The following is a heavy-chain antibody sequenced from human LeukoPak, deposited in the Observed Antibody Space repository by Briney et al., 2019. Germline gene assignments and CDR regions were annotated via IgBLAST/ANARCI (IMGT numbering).Heavy chain of an antibody. CDR3: ARDGVGTVIDY. CDR1: GFTFSSSA. D-gene: IGHD4-11*01. Sequence: GGSLRLSCAASGFTFSSSAMSWVRQAPGKGLEWVSSITGAGGGAYYPDSVKGRFTISRDNSKNTLYLQMNSLRDEDTAVYYCARDGVGTVIDYWGQGTLVTVSS. V-gene: IGHV3-23*01. CDR2: ITGAGGGA. J-gene: IGHJ4*02.